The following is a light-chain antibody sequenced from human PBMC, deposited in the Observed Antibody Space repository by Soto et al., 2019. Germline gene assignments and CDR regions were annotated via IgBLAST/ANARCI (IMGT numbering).Light chain of an antibody. CDR1: QSVLYSSNNKNY. CDR3: QQYYSPPWT. Sequence: DIVMTQSPDSLAVSLGERATINCKSSQSVLYSSNNKNYLAWYQQRPGQPPKLLIHWASTRESGVPDRFSGSGSGTDFTLTISSLQAEDVAAYYCQQYYSPPWTFGQGTKVEIK. CDR2: WAS. J-gene: IGKJ1*01. V-gene: IGKV4-1*01.